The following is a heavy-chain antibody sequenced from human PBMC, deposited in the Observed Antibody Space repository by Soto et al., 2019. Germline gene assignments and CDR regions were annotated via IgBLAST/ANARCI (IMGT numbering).Heavy chain of an antibody. Sequence: GESLKISCMGSGYNFENFLIGWVRQMPGKGLEWMGTIYPGDSDARYSQSFEGQVSLSVDTSINTAYLHWVSLMASDTAIYYCARLAPNDGASLGLDYWGQGTLVTVSS. V-gene: IGHV5-51*01. CDR3: ARLAPNDGASLGLDY. D-gene: IGHD3-16*01. J-gene: IGHJ4*02. CDR2: IYPGDSDA. CDR1: GYNFENFL.